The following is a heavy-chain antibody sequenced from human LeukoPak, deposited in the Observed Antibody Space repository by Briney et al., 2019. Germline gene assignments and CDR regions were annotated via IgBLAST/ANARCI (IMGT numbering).Heavy chain of an antibody. D-gene: IGHD1-26*01. CDR1: GVSISSSEW. CDR2: IHRAGRT. V-gene: IGHV4-4*02. Sequence: PSGTLSLTCAVSGVSISSSEWWIWGRQPPGQGLEWIGEIHRAGRTRYNPSLKSRVTMSVDKSNNFLTLNLTSVTAADTAVYYCSRESGAYCPFGYWGQGALVTVAS. CDR3: SRESGAYCPFGY. J-gene: IGHJ4*02.